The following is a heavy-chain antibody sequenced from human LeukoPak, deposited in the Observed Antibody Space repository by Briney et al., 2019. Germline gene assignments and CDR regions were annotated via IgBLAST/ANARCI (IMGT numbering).Heavy chain of an antibody. D-gene: IGHD3-22*01. V-gene: IGHV1-8*01. CDR3: AREVGYYDSSGYSPKYNWFDP. J-gene: IGHJ5*02. CDR2: MNPNSGNT. CDR1: GYTFTSYD. Sequence: ASVKVSCKASGYTFTSYDINWVRQATGQGLEWMGWMNPNSGNTGYAQKFQGRVTMTRNTSISTAYMELSSLGSEDTAVYYCAREVGYYDSSGYSPKYNWFDPWGQGTLVTVSS.